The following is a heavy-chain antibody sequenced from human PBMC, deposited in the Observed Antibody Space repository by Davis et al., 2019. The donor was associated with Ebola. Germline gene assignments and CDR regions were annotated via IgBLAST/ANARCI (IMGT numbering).Heavy chain of an antibody. D-gene: IGHD1-7*01. CDR2: ISSSSSYI. J-gene: IGHJ4*02. V-gene: IGHV3-21*01. CDR1: GFTFSSYS. CDR3: ARAGNYASPHHFDY. Sequence: GALIPPCAASGFTFSSYSMNWVRQAPGKGLEWVSSISSSSSYIYYADSVKGRFTISRDNAKNSLFLQVNSLRAEDTALYYCARAGNYASPHHFDYWGQGSLVTVSS.